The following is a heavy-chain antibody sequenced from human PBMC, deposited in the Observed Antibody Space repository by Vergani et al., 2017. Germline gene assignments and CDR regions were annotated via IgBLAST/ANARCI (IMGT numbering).Heavy chain of an antibody. CDR1: GFTFSSYA. V-gene: IGHV3-23*01. Sequence: EVQLLESGGGLVQPGGSLRLSCAASGFTFSSYAMSWVRQAPGKGLEWVSAISGSGGSTYYADSVKGRFTISRDNSKNTLYLLMNSLRAEDTAVYYCAKLVEMATYGFDIWGQGTMVTVSS. CDR2: ISGSGGST. CDR3: AKLVEMATYGFDI. D-gene: IGHD5-24*01. J-gene: IGHJ3*02.